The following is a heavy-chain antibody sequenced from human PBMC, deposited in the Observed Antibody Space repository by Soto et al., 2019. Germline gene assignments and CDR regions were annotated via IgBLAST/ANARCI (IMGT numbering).Heavy chain of an antibody. CDR1: GGSISSYY. V-gene: IGHV4-59*08. D-gene: IGHD6-13*01. CDR3: ARRYSSAFDI. CDR2: INYSGSP. Sequence: QVQLQESGPGLVKPSETLSLTCTVSGGSISSYYWSWIRQPPGKGLEWIGYINYSGSPNYNPSLKSRVTISVDTSKNQFSLKLSSVTAADTAVYYCARRYSSAFDIWGQGTMVTVSS. J-gene: IGHJ3*02.